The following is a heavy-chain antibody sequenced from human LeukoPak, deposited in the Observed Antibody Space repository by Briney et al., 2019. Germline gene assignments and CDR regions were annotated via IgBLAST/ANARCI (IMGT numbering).Heavy chain of an antibody. CDR2: IWYDGSNK. J-gene: IGHJ4*02. D-gene: IGHD3-22*01. V-gene: IGHV3-33*01. CDR3: ARAPYYYDSSGYYLDY. Sequence: GGSLRLSCAASGFTFSSYGMHWVRQAPGKGLEWVAVIWYDGSNKYYADSVKGRFTISRDNSKNPLYLQMNSLRAEDTAVYYCARAPYYYDSSGYYLDYWGQGTLVTVSS. CDR1: GFTFSSYG.